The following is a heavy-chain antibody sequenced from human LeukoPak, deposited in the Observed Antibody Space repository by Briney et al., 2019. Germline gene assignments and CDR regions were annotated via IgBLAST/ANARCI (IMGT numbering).Heavy chain of an antibody. CDR2: IYYSRST. Sequence: SETLSLTCTVSGGSISSSSYYWGGIRQPPGKGLEWIGSIYYSRSTYYNPSIKSRVTISVDTSKNQFSLKLSSVTAADTAVYYCARQTGTGDFDYWGQGTLVTVSS. V-gene: IGHV4-39*01. CDR3: ARQTGTGDFDY. J-gene: IGHJ4*02. CDR1: GGSISSSSYY. D-gene: IGHD1-1*01.